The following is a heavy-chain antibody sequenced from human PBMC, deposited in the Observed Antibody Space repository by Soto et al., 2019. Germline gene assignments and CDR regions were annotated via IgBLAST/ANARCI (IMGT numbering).Heavy chain of an antibody. V-gene: IGHV1-2*04. J-gene: IGHJ6*02. D-gene: IGHD2-8*01. CDR3: ARGHSTDCSNGVCSFFYNHEMDV. Sequence: ASVKVSCKASGYSFTDYLIHWVRQAPGQGLGWLGRINPKSGGTSTAQKFQGWVTMTRDRSISTVYMELTRLRSDDTAVYFCARGHSTDCSNGVCSFFYNHEMDVWGQGTTVTVSS. CDR1: GYSFTDYL. CDR2: INPKSGGT.